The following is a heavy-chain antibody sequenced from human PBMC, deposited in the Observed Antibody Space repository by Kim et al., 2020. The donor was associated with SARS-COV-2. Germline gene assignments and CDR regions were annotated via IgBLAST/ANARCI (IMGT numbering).Heavy chain of an antibody. D-gene: IGHD3-22*01. J-gene: IGHJ2*01. CDR2: INHSGST. CDR3: ARRWLWRANWYFDL. V-gene: IGHV4-34*01. CDR1: GGSFSGYY. Sequence: SETLSLTCAVYGGSFSGYYWSWIRQPPGKGLEWIGEINHSGSTNYNPSLKSRVTISVDTSKNQFSLKLSSVTAADTAVYYCARRWLWRANWYFDLWGRGTLVTVSS.